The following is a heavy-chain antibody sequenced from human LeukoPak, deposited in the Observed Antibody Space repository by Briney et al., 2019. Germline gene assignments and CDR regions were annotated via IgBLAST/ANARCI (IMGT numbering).Heavy chain of an antibody. D-gene: IGHD3-3*01. J-gene: IGHJ5*02. V-gene: IGHV4-61*01. CDR2: IYYSGST. CDR3: ARGAVSGYYTGVGWFDP. CDR1: GGSVSSGSYY. Sequence: PSETLSLTCTVSGGSVSSGSYYWSWIRQPPGKGLEWIGYIYYSGSTNYNPSLKSRVTISVDTSKNQFSLKLSSVTAADTAVYYCARGAVSGYYTGVGWFDPWGQGTLDTVSS.